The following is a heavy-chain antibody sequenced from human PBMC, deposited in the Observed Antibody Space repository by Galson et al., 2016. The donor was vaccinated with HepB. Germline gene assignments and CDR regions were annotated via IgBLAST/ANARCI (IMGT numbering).Heavy chain of an antibody. V-gene: IGHV3-64D*09. D-gene: IGHD3-22*01. CDR3: LKPYDSSGDYWDFQYGLDV. CDR2: ISNNGGST. J-gene: IGHJ6*02. Sequence: SLRLSCAASGFTFSRYAVHWVRQAPGKGLDCISTISNNGGSTYYADSVKGRFTVSRDSSKNTLFLQMSSLRAEDTAVYYCLKPYDSSGDYWDFQYGLDVWGQGTTVTVS. CDR1: GFTFSRYA.